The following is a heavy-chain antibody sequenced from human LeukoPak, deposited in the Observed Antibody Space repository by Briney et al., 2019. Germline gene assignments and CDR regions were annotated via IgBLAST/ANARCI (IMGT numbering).Heavy chain of an antibody. Sequence: SETLSLTCTVSGGSISSYYWSWIRQPPGKGLEWIGYIYYSGSTNYNPSLKSRVTISVDTSKNQFSLKLSSVTAADTAVYYCACGYSYGVYYWYFDLWGRGTLVTVSS. V-gene: IGHV4-59*12. J-gene: IGHJ2*01. D-gene: IGHD5-18*01. CDR3: ACGYSYGVYYWYFDL. CDR1: GGSISSYY. CDR2: IYYSGST.